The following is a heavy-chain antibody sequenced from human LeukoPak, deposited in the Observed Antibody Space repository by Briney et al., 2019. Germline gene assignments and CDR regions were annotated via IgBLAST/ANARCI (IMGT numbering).Heavy chain of an antibody. Sequence: GGSLRLSCAASGFTLSSYWMHWVRQAPGKGLVWVSRINSDGSSTTYADSVKGRLTISRDNAKNTLYLQMNSLRVEDTAVYYCAREGRVSGYDFDFWGQGTLVTVSS. J-gene: IGHJ4*02. CDR3: AREGRVSGYDFDF. D-gene: IGHD5-12*01. CDR1: GFTLSSYW. V-gene: IGHV3-74*03. CDR2: INSDGSST.